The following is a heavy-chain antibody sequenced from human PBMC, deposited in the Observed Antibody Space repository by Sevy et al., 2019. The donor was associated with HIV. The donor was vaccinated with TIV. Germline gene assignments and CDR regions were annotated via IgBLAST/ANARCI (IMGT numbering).Heavy chain of an antibody. J-gene: IGHJ6*03. CDR1: GGSISSSSYY. CDR3: ARHRVASIAARFYYYYMDV. Sequence: SETLSLTCTVSGGSISSSSYYWGWIRQPPGKGLEWIGSIYYSGSTYYNPSLKSRVTISVDTSKNQFSLKLSAVTAADTAVYYCARHRVASIAARFYYYYMDVWGKGTTVTVSS. CDR2: IYYSGST. D-gene: IGHD6-6*01. V-gene: IGHV4-39*01.